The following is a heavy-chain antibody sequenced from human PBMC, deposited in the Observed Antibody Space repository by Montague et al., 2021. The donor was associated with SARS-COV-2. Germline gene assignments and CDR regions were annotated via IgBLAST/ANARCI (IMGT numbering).Heavy chain of an antibody. CDR2: IYSSGST. Sequence: SETLSLTCTVSGGSISNYYWNWIRQPAGKGLEWIGRIYSSGSTNYNPSLKSRISMSVDTSKNQFSLKLSSVTAADTAIYYCARDYSHCSGGSCVFDYWGQGTLVTVSS. CDR1: GGSISNYY. CDR3: ARDYSHCSGGSCVFDY. J-gene: IGHJ4*02. V-gene: IGHV4-4*07. D-gene: IGHD2-15*01.